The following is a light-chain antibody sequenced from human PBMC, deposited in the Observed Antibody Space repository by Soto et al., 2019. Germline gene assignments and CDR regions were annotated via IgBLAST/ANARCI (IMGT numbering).Light chain of an antibody. CDR2: VAS. J-gene: IGKJ1*01. CDR3: QQYHSWPPT. Sequence: IQMTQSPSSLSASVGDRVTITCRASQSVGRFLNWYQQKPGKAPTVLINVASTLRSGVPSRFSGSGSGTEFTLTISSLQSEDFAVYYCQQYHSWPPTFGQGTKVDIK. V-gene: IGKV1-39*01. CDR1: QSVGRF.